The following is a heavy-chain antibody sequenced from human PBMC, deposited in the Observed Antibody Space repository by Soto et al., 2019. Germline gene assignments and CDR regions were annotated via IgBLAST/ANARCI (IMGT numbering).Heavy chain of an antibody. CDR1: GFTVSSNY. CDR3: ARAPYCSSTSRYASFQY. Sequence: EVQLVESGGGLVQPGGSLRLSCAASGFTVSSNYMSWVRQAPGKGLEWVSVIYSGGSTYYADSVKGRFTISRDNSKNTLYLQMNSLRAEDTAVYYCARAPYCSSTSRYASFQYWGQGTLVTVSS. J-gene: IGHJ4*02. V-gene: IGHV3-66*01. D-gene: IGHD2-2*01. CDR2: IYSGGST.